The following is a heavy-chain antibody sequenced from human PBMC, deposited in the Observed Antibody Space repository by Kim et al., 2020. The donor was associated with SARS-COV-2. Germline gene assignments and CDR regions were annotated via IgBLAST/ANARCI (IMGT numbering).Heavy chain of an antibody. CDR2: IYYSGST. D-gene: IGHD7-27*01. Sequence: SETLSLTCTVSGGSISSYYWSWIRQPPGKGLEWIGYIYYSGSTNYNPSLQSRVTISVDTSKNQFSLKLSSVTAADTAVYYCARTGVGEFDYWGQGTLVTVSS. V-gene: IGHV4-59*08. CDR3: ARTGVGEFDY. CDR1: GGSISSYY. J-gene: IGHJ4*02.